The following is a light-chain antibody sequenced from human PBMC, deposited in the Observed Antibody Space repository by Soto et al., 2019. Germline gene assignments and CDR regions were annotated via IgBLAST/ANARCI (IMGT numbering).Light chain of an antibody. CDR1: QDINVY. Sequence: DIQMTQSPSSLSASVGDRLTIACRATQDINVYLSWYQKKPGRAPDLLIYGASNLHVGVPLRFSGSGSGTDFTLTIADLQPEDFATYYCQQYNSYWTFGQGTKV. J-gene: IGKJ1*01. V-gene: IGKV1-39*01. CDR3: QQYNSYWT. CDR2: GAS.